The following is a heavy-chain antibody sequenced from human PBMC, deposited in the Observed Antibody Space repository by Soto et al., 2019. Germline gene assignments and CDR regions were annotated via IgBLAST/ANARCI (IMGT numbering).Heavy chain of an antibody. D-gene: IGHD5-18*01. J-gene: IGHJ6*02. CDR2: IIPIFGTA. CDR1: GGTFSSYA. CDR3: ARARYSYGLREYYYYYYCMDV. Sequence: ASVKVSCTASGGTFSSYAISWVRQDPGEGLEWMGGIIPIFGTANYSQKFQRRVTITADESTSTSYMELSSLRSENTAVYYCARARYSYGLREYYYYYYCMDVWGQGTTVTVSS. V-gene: IGHV1-69*13.